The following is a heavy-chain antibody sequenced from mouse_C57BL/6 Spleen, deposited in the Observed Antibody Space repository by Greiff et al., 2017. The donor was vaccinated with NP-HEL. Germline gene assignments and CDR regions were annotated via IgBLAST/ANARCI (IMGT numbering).Heavy chain of an antibody. V-gene: IGHV1-18*01. Sequence: VHVKQSGPELVKPGASVKIPCKASGYTFTDYNMDWVKQSHGKSLEWIGDINPNNGGTIYNQKFKGKATLTVDKSSSTAYMELRSLTSEDTAVYYCARSKRDAMDYWGQGTSVTVSS. CDR2: INPNNGGT. J-gene: IGHJ4*01. D-gene: IGHD2-5*01. CDR1: GYTFTDYN. CDR3: ARSKRDAMDY.